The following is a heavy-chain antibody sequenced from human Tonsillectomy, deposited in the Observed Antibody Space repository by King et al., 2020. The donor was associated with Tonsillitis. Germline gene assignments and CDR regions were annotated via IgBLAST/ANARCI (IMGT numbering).Heavy chain of an antibody. V-gene: IGHV4-59*01. CDR1: GGSISSYY. D-gene: IGHD6-13*01. Sequence: VQLQESRPGLVKPSETLSHTCTVSGGSISSYYWSCIRQPPGKGLEWFGYIYYSGSTNYNPSLKSRVTISVDTSKHQCSLKLSSVTAADTAVYYCARPTELVRDDAFDVWGQGTMVTVSS. CDR3: ARPTELVRDDAFDV. CDR2: IYYSGST. J-gene: IGHJ3*01.